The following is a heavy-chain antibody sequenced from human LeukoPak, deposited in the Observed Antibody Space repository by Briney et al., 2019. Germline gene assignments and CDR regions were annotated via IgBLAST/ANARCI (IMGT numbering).Heavy chain of an antibody. V-gene: IGHV3-66*01. CDR2: IYSGGST. J-gene: IGHJ6*02. D-gene: IGHD2-15*01. Sequence: QTGGSLRLSCAASGFTFSSYAMSWVRQAPGKGLEWVSVIYSGGSTYYADSVKGRFTISRDNSKNTLYLQMNSLRAEDTAVYYCARDFGGVWGQGTTVTVSS. CDR1: GFTFSSYA. CDR3: ARDFGGV.